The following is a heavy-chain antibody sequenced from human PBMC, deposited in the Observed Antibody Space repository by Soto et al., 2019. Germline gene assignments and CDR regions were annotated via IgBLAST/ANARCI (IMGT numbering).Heavy chain of an antibody. Sequence: EVQLVESGGGLVQPGGSLRLSCAASGFTFSSYWMHWVRQGPGKGLVWVSRINGDGSSPSYADSVKGRFTISRDNAKNTLYLQMTSLRAEDTAVYYCARPAMVRVSAFDIWGQGTMVTVSS. J-gene: IGHJ3*02. CDR3: ARPAMVRVSAFDI. V-gene: IGHV3-74*01. D-gene: IGHD5-18*01. CDR2: INGDGSSP. CDR1: GFTFSSYW.